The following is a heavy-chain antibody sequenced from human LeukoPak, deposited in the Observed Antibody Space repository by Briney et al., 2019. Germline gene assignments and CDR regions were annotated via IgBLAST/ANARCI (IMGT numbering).Heavy chain of an antibody. CDR3: AKASWVSSTDAVR. V-gene: IGHV3-23*01. CDR2: TRGNGKT. Sequence: GGSLRLSCAAAGLSFSSFAMSRVRQGPARGLEWVSSTRGNGKTFYADPVKGRFTLSSDSSRNTVYFQLNNLRVEDTALYYCAKASWVSSTDAVRWGQETLVTVSS. CDR1: GLSFSSFA. D-gene: IGHD3-16*01. J-gene: IGHJ4*02.